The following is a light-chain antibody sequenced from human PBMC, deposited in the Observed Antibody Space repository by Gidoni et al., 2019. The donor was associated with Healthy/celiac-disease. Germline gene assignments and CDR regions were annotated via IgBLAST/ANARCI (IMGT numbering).Light chain of an antibody. CDR2: EVS. J-gene: IGLJ2*01. V-gene: IGLV2-14*01. CDR3: SSYTSSSPVV. Sequence: QSALTQPASVSRSPGPSITISCTGTSSDVGGYNYVSWYHQHPGKAPKLMIYEVSNRPSGVSNRFSGSKSGNTASLTISGLQAEDEADYYCSSYTSSSPVVFGGGTKLTVL. CDR1: SSDVGGYNY.